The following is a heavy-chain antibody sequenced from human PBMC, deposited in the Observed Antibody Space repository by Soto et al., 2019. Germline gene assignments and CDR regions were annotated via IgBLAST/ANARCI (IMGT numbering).Heavy chain of an antibody. Sequence: GGSLKISCNGSGYSCTIYCIGWVLQMPGKGLEWMWIIYPCDSDTIYSPSFQGQVTISADKAISTAYLQWSSLKASDTAMYYCARPVGITGTWYYYGMDVWGQGTTVTVSS. CDR3: ARPVGITGTWYYYGMDV. D-gene: IGHD1-7*01. CDR1: GYSCTIYC. J-gene: IGHJ6*02. CDR2: IYPCDSDT. V-gene: IGHV5-51*01.